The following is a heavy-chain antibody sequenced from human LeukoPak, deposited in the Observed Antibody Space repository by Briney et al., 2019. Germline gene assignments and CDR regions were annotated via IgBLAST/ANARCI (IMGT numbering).Heavy chain of an antibody. J-gene: IGHJ3*02. CDR2: ISSSGSTI. Sequence: GGSLRLSCAASGFTFSSYEMNWVRQAPGKGLEWVSYISSSGSTIYYADSVKGRFTISRDNAKNSLYLQMNSLRAEDTAVYYCARDGPGYGDYRRDAFDIWGQGTMVTVSS. CDR3: ARDGPGYGDYRRDAFDI. V-gene: IGHV3-48*03. CDR1: GFTFSSYE. D-gene: IGHD4-17*01.